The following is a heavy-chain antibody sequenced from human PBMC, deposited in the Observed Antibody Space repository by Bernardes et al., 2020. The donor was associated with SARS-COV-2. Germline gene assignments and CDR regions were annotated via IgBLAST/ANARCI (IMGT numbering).Heavy chain of an antibody. V-gene: IGHV4-39*01. J-gene: IGHJ4*02. CDR2: IYYSGST. CDR1: GGSISSSSYY. D-gene: IGHD1-26*01. CDR3: ARHPLPRYTGSYFGYYFDY. Sequence: SETLSLTCTVSGGSISSSSYYWGWIRQPPGKGLEWIGSIYYSGSTYYNPSLKSRVTISVDTSKNQFSLKLSSVTAADTAVYYCARHPLPRYTGSYFGYYFDYWGQGTLVTVSS.